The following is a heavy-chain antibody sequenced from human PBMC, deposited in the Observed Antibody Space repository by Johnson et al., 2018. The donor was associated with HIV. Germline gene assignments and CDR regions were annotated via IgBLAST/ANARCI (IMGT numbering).Heavy chain of an antibody. Sequence: QMQLVESGGGVVQPGRSLRLSCAASGFTFSSYGMHWVRQAPGKGLEWVAVISYDGSNKYYADSVKGRFTISRDNSKNTLYLQMNSLRAEDTAVFYCGMSGVEDAAFDIWGQGTMVTVSS. CDR3: GMSGVEDAAFDI. J-gene: IGHJ3*02. D-gene: IGHD3-10*01. CDR1: GFTFSSYG. V-gene: IGHV3-30*03. CDR2: ISYDGSNK.